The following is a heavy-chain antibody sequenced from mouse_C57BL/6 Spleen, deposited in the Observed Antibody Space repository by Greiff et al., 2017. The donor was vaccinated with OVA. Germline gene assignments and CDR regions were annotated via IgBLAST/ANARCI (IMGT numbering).Heavy chain of an antibody. Sequence: VQLQQSGPELVKPGASVKLSCKASGYTFTSYDINWVKQRPGQGLEWIGWIYPRAGSTKYNEKFKGKATLTVDTSSSTAYMELHSLTSEDSAVYFCARSRYGSSPVYFDYWGQGTTLTVSS. V-gene: IGHV1-85*01. CDR1: GYTFTSYD. CDR3: ARSRYGSSPVYFDY. J-gene: IGHJ2*01. D-gene: IGHD1-1*01. CDR2: IYPRAGST.